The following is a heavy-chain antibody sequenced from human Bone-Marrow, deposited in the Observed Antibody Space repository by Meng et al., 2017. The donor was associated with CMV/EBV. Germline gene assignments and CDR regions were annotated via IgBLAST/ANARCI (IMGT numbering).Heavy chain of an antibody. Sequence: TFTDYDMHWVQQAPGKGLEWMGLVDPEDGETIYAEKFQGRVTITADTSTDTAYMELSSLRSEDTAVYYCATAIVGATTPNEDWYFDLWGRGTLVTVSS. V-gene: IGHV1-69-2*01. J-gene: IGHJ2*01. CDR1: TFTDYD. CDR2: VDPEDGET. D-gene: IGHD1-26*01. CDR3: ATAIVGATTPNEDWYFDL.